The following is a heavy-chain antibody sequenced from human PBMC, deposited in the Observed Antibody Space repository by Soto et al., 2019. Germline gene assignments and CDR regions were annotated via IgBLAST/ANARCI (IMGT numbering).Heavy chain of an antibody. Sequence: QVQLVQSGAEVKKPGASVKVSCKASGYNFISYSISWVRQAPGQGLEWMGRITAYNGNANYAQKFQGRVTMTTDTSTNTAYMELRSLTSDDTAVFYCVREDQCPRYDFWSADACAYLGMDVWGQGTRVTVS. D-gene: IGHD3-3*01. V-gene: IGHV1-18*01. CDR2: ITAYNGNA. CDR3: VREDQCPRYDFWSADACAYLGMDV. J-gene: IGHJ6*01. CDR1: GYNFISYS.